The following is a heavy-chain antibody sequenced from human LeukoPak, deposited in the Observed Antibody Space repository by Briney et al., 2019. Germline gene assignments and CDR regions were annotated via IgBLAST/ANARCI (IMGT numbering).Heavy chain of an antibody. CDR1: GGSISSGGYY. Sequence: SETLSLTCSVSGGSISSGGYYWAWIRQLPGKGLEWLGSMYYTGNTYYDNPSLKSRVTISLDTAKNQFSLQLSSLTAADTAVYYCAREVLLRIDAKNWIDPWGQGTLVTVSS. D-gene: IGHD2-2*01. J-gene: IGHJ5*02. V-gene: IGHV4-39*07. CDR2: MYYTGNT. CDR3: AREVLLRIDAKNWIDP.